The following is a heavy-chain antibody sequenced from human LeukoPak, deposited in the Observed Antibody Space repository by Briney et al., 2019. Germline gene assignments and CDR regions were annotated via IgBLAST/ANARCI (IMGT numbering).Heavy chain of an antibody. V-gene: IGHV3-21*06. D-gene: IGHD1-14*01. Sequence: GGSLRLSGTASGLTFSTSGFNWVRQAPGKGLEWVASIGPTGSDRYHADSIKGRFTISRDNANTFLYLQMNSLRAEDTAVYYCATETNGRHYDYWGQGTLLTVS. CDR2: IGPTGSDR. CDR1: GLTFSTSG. J-gene: IGHJ4*02. CDR3: ATETNGRHYDY.